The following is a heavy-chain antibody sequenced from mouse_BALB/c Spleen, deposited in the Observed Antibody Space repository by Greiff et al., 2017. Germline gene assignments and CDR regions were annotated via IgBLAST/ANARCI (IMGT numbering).Heavy chain of an antibody. CDR1: GFSLTGYG. Sequence: VQLKESGPGLVVPSQCLSITCTVSGFSLTGYGVNWVRQPPGKGLEWLGMIRGDGSTDYNAALKSSMSISKDNSKSQVFLKVNSLQTDDTARYYCARALYRYDVDAMDYWGQGTTVTVSA. D-gene: IGHD2-12*01. CDR2: IRGDGST. V-gene: IGHV2-6-7*01. CDR3: ARALYRYDVDAMDY. J-gene: IGHJ4*01.